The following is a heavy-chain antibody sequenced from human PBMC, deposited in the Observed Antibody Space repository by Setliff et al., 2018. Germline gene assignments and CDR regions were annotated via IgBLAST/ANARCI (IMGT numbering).Heavy chain of an antibody. CDR2: IDHSGST. J-gene: IGHJ5*02. Sequence: SETLSLTCAVYGGSFSGYYWSWIRQPPGKGLEWIGEIDHSGSTNYNPSLKSRVTISVDTSKNQFSLKLSSVTAADTAVYYCARRRAAGTRWFDPWGQGTLVTVSS. D-gene: IGHD6-13*01. CDR1: GGSFSGYY. CDR3: ARRRAAGTRWFDP. V-gene: IGHV4-34*01.